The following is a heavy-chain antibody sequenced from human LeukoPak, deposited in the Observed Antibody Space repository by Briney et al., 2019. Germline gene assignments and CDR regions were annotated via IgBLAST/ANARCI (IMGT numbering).Heavy chain of an antibody. Sequence: PGGSLRLSCAASGFTLSSYWISWVRQAPGKGLEWVANINQDGSEKYYVDSVKGRFTISRDNAKNTVYLQMNSLRVEDTAVYYCARLDYYGPQDYWGQGTLVTVSS. CDR2: INQDGSEK. CDR3: ARLDYYGPQDY. D-gene: IGHD3-10*01. J-gene: IGHJ4*02. V-gene: IGHV3-7*01. CDR1: GFTLSSYW.